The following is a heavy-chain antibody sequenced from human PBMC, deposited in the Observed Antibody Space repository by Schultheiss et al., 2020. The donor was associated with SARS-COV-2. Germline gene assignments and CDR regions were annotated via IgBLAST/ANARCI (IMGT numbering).Heavy chain of an antibody. V-gene: IGHV4-38-2*02. J-gene: IGHJ4*02. Sequence: SETLSLTCTVSGDSISSGYYWGWIRQPPGKGLEWIGYSYYYGSTYFNPSLKSRVTISVDMSKNQFSLNLKSMTPADTAVYYCARDRLGVIDYWGQGTLVTVSS. CDR1: GDSISSGYY. CDR2: SYYYGST. CDR3: ARDRLGVIDY.